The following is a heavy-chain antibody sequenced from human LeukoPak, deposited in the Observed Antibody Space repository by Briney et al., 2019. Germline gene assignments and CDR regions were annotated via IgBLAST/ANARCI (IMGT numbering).Heavy chain of an antibody. CDR2: IYPGDSDT. V-gene: IGHV5-51*01. Sequence: GASLKISCKGSGYSFTSYWIGWVRQMPGKGLEGMGIIYPGDSDTRYSPSFQGQATISADRSISTAYLQWSSLKASDTAMYYCASSPVVVMPFDYWGQGTLVTVSS. CDR1: GYSFTSYW. J-gene: IGHJ4*02. D-gene: IGHD2-15*01. CDR3: ASSPVVVMPFDY.